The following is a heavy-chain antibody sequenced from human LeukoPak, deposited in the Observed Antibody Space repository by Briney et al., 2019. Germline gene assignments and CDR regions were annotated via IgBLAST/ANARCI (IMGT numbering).Heavy chain of an antibody. CDR1: GYAFTGYY. CDR2: INPNSGGT. CDR3: AKQGGLRANWFDP. V-gene: IGHV1-2*02. J-gene: IGHJ5*02. Sequence: GASVKVSCKASGYAFTGYYMHWVRQAPGQGLEWMGWINPNSGGTNYAQKFQGRVTMTRDTSISTAYMELSRLRSDDTAVYYCAKQGGLRANWFDPWGQGTLVTVSS. D-gene: IGHD4-17*01.